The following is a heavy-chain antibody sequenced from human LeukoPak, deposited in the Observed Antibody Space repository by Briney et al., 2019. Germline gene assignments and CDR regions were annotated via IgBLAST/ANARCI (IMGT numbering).Heavy chain of an antibody. CDR1: GFTFSSYS. J-gene: IGHJ4*02. V-gene: IGHV3-48*04. Sequence: GGSLRLSCAASGFTFSSYSMNWVRQAPGKGLEWVSFINHIGSTIYYADSVKGRFTISRDNARNSLYLQMNSLRAEDTAVYYCAKDVSTGPWYSSSDYWGQGTLVTVSS. CDR2: INHIGSTI. D-gene: IGHD6-19*01. CDR3: AKDVSTGPWYSSSDY.